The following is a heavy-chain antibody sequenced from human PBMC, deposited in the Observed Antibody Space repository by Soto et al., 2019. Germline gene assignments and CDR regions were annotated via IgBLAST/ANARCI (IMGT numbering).Heavy chain of an antibody. J-gene: IGHJ6*02. CDR3: ARDVPPGCYYDSSGYRCYGMDV. CDR2: INPSGGST. V-gene: IGHV1-46*01. CDR1: GYAFTSYY. Sequence: GPSVKGSCKAAGYAFTSYYMHWGRQAPGQGLEWMGIINPSGGSTSYAQKFQGRVTMTRDTSTSTVYMELSSLRSEDTAVYYCARDVPPGCYYDSSGYRCYGMDVWGQGTTVTVSS. D-gene: IGHD3-22*01.